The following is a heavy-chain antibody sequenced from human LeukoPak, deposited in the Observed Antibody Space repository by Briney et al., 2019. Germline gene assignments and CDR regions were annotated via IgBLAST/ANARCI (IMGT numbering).Heavy chain of an antibody. J-gene: IGHJ4*02. D-gene: IGHD6-19*01. CDR1: GFTFSSYG. CDR2: ISYDGSNK. Sequence: GGSLRLSCAASGFTFSSYGMHWVRQAPGKGLEWVAVISYDGSNKYYADSVKGRFTISRDNAKNSLYLQMNSLRAEDTAVYYCARDDFSSGWSLFDYWGQGTLVTVSS. V-gene: IGHV3-30*03. CDR3: ARDDFSSGWSLFDY.